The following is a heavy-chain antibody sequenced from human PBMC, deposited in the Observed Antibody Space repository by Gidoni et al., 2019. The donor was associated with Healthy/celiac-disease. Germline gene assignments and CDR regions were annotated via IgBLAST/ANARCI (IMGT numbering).Heavy chain of an antibody. CDR1: GFTFSSYA. J-gene: IGHJ4*02. D-gene: IGHD6-19*01. CDR2: ISSNGGST. Sequence: EVQLVESGGGLIQPGGSLRLSCSASGFTFSSYAMHWVRQAPGKGLEYVSAISSNGGSTYYADSVKGRFTISRDNSKNTLYLQMSSLRAEDTAVYYCVKGLPGQWLTTFDYWGQGTLVTVSS. V-gene: IGHV3-64D*06. CDR3: VKGLPGQWLTTFDY.